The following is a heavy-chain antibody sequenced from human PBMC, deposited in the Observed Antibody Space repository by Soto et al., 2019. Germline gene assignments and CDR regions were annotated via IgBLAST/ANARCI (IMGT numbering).Heavy chain of an antibody. V-gene: IGHV2-5*01. Sequence: QYTLMESGPTLVKPTQTLTLTCSFSGFSLTTSGASVGWIRQPPGKALEWLAHIYWSGDEHYGPSLKSRLSMTKDASKKQVVLTMANMDPVDTATYYCARWLATSAVFAFDVWGQGTMVTVSS. CDR3: ARWLATSAVFAFDV. D-gene: IGHD3-9*01. CDR2: IYWSGDE. CDR1: GFSLTTSGAS. J-gene: IGHJ3*01.